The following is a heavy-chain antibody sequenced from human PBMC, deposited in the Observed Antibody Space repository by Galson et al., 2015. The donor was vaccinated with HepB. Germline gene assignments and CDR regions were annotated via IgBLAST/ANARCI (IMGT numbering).Heavy chain of an antibody. J-gene: IGHJ4*02. CDR1: GFTFSDYH. CDR3: ARDPGYYHDTSDPYYFDY. CDR2: ISNTGRTI. D-gene: IGHD3-22*01. V-gene: IGHV3-11*01. Sequence: SLRLSCAASGFTFSDYHMSWIRQAPGKGLEWVSHISNTGRTIYYADSVKGRFTISRDDAKNSLYLHMNSLRAEDTAVYYCARDPGYYHDTSDPYYFDYWGQGTLVTVSS.